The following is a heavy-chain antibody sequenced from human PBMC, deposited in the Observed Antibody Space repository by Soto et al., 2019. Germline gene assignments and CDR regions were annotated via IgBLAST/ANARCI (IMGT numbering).Heavy chain of an antibody. Sequence: PSETLSLTCTVSGGSISSYYWSWIRQPPGKGLEWIGYIYYSGSTNYNPSLTSRVTISVDTSKNQYSLKLSSVTAADPAVDYCSRARNLGSWFDPWGQGTLVTVSS. D-gene: IGHD1-1*01. CDR3: SRARNLGSWFDP. CDR1: GGSISSYY. V-gene: IGHV4-59*01. CDR2: IYYSGST. J-gene: IGHJ5*02.